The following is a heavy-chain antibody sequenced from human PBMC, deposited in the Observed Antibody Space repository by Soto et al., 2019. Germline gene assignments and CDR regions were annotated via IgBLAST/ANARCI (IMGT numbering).Heavy chain of an antibody. CDR1: GYGFTSYW. Sequence: PGESLKISCKGSGYGFTSYWIGWVRQMPGKGLEWMGIIYPGDSDTRYSPSFQGQVTISADKSISTAYLQWSSLKASDTAMYYCARPIKPYYDILTGYYIAFDIWGQGTMVTVSS. CDR2: IYPGDSDT. J-gene: IGHJ3*02. CDR3: ARPIKPYYDILTGYYIAFDI. V-gene: IGHV5-51*01. D-gene: IGHD3-9*01.